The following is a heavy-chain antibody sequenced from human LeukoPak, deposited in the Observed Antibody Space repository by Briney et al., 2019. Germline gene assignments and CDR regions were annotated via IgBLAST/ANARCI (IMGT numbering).Heavy chain of an antibody. CDR1: GFTFRSKW. D-gene: IGHD6-19*01. CDR2: IQPDGSEQ. V-gene: IGHV3-7*01. J-gene: IGHJ4*02. Sequence: GGSLRLSCAASGFTFRSKWMSWVRQAPGKGLEWVGNIQPDGSEQYPVDSVKGRFTISRDNARNSLFLQMNSLRVEDTAVYYCAQQGSSGWYDAFDYWGQGTLVTVSS. CDR3: AQQGSSGWYDAFDY.